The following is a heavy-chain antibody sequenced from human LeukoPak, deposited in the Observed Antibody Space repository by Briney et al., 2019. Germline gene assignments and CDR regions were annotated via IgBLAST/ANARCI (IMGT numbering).Heavy chain of an antibody. CDR1: GFTVSSNY. V-gene: IGHV3-53*01. D-gene: IGHD5-24*01. J-gene: IGHJ6*03. CDR2: IYSGGST. CDR3: ARVRWLQTYYYYYYMDV. Sequence: GGSLRLSCAASGFTVSSNYMSWVRQAPGKGLEWVSVIYSGGSTYYADSVQGRFTISRDNSKNTLYLQMNSLRAEDTAVYYCARVRWLQTYYYYYYMDVWGKGTTVTISS.